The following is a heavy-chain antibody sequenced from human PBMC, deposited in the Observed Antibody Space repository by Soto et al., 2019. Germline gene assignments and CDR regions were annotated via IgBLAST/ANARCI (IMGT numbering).Heavy chain of an antibody. CDR1: GFTFSNYA. J-gene: IGHJ5*02. CDR3: ARGGVASGTHWFDP. V-gene: IGHV3-30*04. Sequence: QVQLVESGGGVVQPGRSLRLSCAASGFTFSNYAMHWVSQAPGKGLEWVAVISFDAYYADSVKGRFTISRDNSKNTLYLQMNSLRAEDTAVYYCARGGVASGTHWFDPWGQGTLVTVSS. CDR2: ISFDA. D-gene: IGHD6-13*01.